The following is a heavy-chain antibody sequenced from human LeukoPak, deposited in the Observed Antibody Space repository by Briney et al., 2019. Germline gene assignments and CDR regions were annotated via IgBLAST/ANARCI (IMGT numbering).Heavy chain of an antibody. Sequence: PGGSLRLSCAASGFTFCDYYMSWLRQAPGKGLEWVLYISSSGSTIYYTDSVKGRFTIPRDHAKNSLSLHMNLLRAGEAAVYSCARALLRSAAGRSDYWGQGTLVTVSS. D-gene: IGHD3-3*01. CDR1: GFTFCDYY. V-gene: IGHV3-11*04. J-gene: IGHJ4*02. CDR3: ARALLRSAAGRSDY. CDR2: ISSSGSTI.